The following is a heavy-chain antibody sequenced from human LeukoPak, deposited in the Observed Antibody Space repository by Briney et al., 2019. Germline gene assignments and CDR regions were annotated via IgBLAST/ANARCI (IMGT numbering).Heavy chain of an antibody. J-gene: IGHJ5*02. D-gene: IGHD2-2*01. CDR1: GGSISSYY. CDR2: IYTSGST. V-gene: IGHV4-4*07. CDR3: ARGSQVPVYPNPYNWFGP. Sequence: SETLSLTCTVSGGSISSYYWNWIRQSAGKGLEWIGRIYTSGSTNYNPSLKSRVPMSIDTSENQFSLKLSSVTAADTAVYYCARGSQVPVYPNPYNWFGPWGQGTLVTVSS.